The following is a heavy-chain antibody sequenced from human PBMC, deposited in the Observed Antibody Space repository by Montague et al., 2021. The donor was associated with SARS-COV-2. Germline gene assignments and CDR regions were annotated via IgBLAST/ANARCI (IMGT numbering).Heavy chain of an antibody. Sequence: SLRLSCAASGFTFDDYAMHWVRQAPGKGLEWVSLIRGVGGSQNFPDSGKGRFTISRDNSKNPLYLQMNSLRTEDTALYYCAKEGSSWYYFDYWGQGTLVTVSS. V-gene: IGHV3-43*02. J-gene: IGHJ4*02. CDR2: IRGVGGSQ. CDR1: GFTFDDYA. D-gene: IGHD6-13*01. CDR3: AKEGSSWYYFDY.